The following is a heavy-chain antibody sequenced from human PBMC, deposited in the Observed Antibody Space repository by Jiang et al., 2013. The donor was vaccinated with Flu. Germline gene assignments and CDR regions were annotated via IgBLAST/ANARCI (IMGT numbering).Heavy chain of an antibody. D-gene: IGHD4-17*01. CDR1: GFTFSDYS. CDR2: ISSSSTTI. Sequence: VQLLESGGDLVQPGGSLRLSCAASGFTFSDYSMTWVRQAPGKGLEWVSYISSSSTTIHYADSVKGRFTISRDNARNSLYLQMNSLRAEDTAVYYCAKTYGDYAPGYWGQGTLVTVSS. V-gene: IGHV3-48*01. CDR3: AKTYGDYAPGY. J-gene: IGHJ4*02.